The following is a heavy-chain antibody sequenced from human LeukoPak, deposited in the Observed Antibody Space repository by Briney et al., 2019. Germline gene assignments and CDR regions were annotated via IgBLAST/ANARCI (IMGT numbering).Heavy chain of an antibody. D-gene: IGHD6-13*01. CDR2: IYYSGST. CDR3: ARTYSSSWYVSWFDP. Sequence: SETLSLTCTVSGGSISSYYWSWIRQPPGKGLEWIGYIYYSGSTNYNPSLKSRVTISVDTSKNQFSLKLSSVTAADTAVYYCARTYSSSWYVSWFDPWGQGTLVTVSS. CDR1: GGSISSYY. J-gene: IGHJ5*02. V-gene: IGHV4-59*12.